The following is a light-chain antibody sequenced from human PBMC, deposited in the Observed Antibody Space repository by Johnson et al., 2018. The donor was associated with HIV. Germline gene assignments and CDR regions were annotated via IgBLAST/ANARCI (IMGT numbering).Light chain of an antibody. Sequence: QSVLTQPPSASGTPGQRVTISCSGSSSNIGSYTVNWYQQLPGTAPKLLIYRNNQRPSGVPDRFSGSKSGTSASLAISGLQVDDEADYYCAAWDDNLNGPVFGTGSEVAVL. J-gene: IGLJ1*01. CDR2: RNN. V-gene: IGLV1-44*01. CDR1: SSNIGSYT. CDR3: AAWDDNLNGPV.